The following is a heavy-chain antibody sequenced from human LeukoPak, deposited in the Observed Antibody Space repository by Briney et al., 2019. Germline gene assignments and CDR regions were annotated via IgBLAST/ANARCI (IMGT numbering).Heavy chain of an antibody. CDR2: IYPDDSET. V-gene: IGHV5-51*01. J-gene: IGHJ4*02. Sequence: GESLKISCKTSGYSFSNYWIGWVRQMPGKGLEWMGIIYPDDSETRYSPSFQGQVTISADKSISTAYLQWSSLKASDTAMYYCARQVYGGNAMIDYWGQGTLVTVSS. CDR3: ARQVYGGNAMIDY. CDR1: GYSFSNYW. D-gene: IGHD4-23*01.